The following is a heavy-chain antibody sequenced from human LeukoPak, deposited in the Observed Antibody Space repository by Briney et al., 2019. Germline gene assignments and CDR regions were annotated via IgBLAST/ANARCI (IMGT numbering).Heavy chain of an antibody. CDR3: AKGDYWQWPVCLDY. D-gene: IGHD6-19*01. V-gene: IGHV3-23*01. J-gene: IGHJ4*02. Sequence: GGSLRLSCAASGFTFSTYDMSWVRQAPGKGLECVASISRGGGGSTYYADSVKGRFTISRDNSKNTLYLQMNSLRADDTAVYYCAKGDYWQWPVCLDYWGQGTLVTVSS. CDR2: ISRGGGGST. CDR1: GFTFSTYD.